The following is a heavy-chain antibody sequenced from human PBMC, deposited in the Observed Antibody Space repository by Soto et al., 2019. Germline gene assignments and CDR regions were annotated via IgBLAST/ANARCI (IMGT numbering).Heavy chain of an antibody. Sequence: PGGSLRLSCAASGFNLTNYAVNWVRQAPGKGLEWIAYITGSGSPTYHADSVKGRFTISRDNAKNSVFLQMDSLRAEDTAVYYCASPLVLVRPFWGQGTLVTVSS. CDR3: ASPLVLVRPF. CDR2: ITGSGSPT. J-gene: IGHJ4*02. V-gene: IGHV3-48*03. D-gene: IGHD2-15*01. CDR1: GFNLTNYA.